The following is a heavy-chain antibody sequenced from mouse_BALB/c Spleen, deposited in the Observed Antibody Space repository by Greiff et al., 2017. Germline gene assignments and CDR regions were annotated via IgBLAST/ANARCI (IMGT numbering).Heavy chain of an antibody. CDR1: GYTFTDYA. Sequence: QVQLQQSGAELVRPGVSVKISCKGSGYTFTDYAMHWVKQSHAKSLEWIGVISTYYGDASYNQKFKGKATMTVDKSSSTAYMELARLTSEDSAIYYCARRYYDYDGAMDYWGQGTSVTVSS. J-gene: IGHJ4*01. V-gene: IGHV1S137*01. CDR2: ISTYYGDA. CDR3: ARRYYDYDGAMDY. D-gene: IGHD2-4*01.